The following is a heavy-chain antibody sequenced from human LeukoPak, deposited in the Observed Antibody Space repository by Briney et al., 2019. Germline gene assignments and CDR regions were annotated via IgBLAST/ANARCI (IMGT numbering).Heavy chain of an antibody. CDR1: GGTFSSYA. D-gene: IGHD6-19*01. V-gene: IGHV1-69*13. Sequence: SVKVSCKASGGTFSSYAISWVRQAPGQGLEWMGGIIPIFGTANYAQKFQGRVTITADESTSTAYMELSSLRSEDTAVYYCARDGDSSGWWTGWFDPWGQGTLVTVSS. J-gene: IGHJ5*02. CDR2: IIPIFGTA. CDR3: ARDGDSSGWWTGWFDP.